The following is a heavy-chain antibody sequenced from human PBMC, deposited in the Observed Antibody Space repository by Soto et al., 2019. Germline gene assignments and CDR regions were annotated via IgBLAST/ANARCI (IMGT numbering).Heavy chain of an antibody. V-gene: IGHV1-3*01. J-gene: IGHJ4*02. CDR2: INAGNGNT. CDR3: AIDLMVARYDDS. D-gene: IGHD5-12*01. CDR1: GYTFTSYA. Sequence: QVQLVQSGAEVKKPGASVKVSCKASGYTFTSYAMHWVRQAPGQRLEWMGWINAGNGNTKYSQKFKGGVTITRDTSASTAYMELSSLRSEDTAVYYCAIDLMVARYDDSWGQGTLVTVSS.